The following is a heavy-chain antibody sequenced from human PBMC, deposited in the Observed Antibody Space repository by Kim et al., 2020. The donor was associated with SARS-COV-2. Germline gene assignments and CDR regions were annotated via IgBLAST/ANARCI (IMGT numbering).Heavy chain of an antibody. CDR1: GFTFGGYE. J-gene: IGHJ4*02. CDR3: TRDNPTVADFDF. CDR2: ITSSGTRK. V-gene: IGHV3-48*03. Sequence: GGSLRLSCATSGFTFGGYEMNWVRQAPGKGLEWVAYITSSGTRKEYADSVEGRFSIFRDNAKNSLFLQMNSLRAEDTAVYYCTRDNPTVADFDFWGQGT. D-gene: IGHD4-17*01.